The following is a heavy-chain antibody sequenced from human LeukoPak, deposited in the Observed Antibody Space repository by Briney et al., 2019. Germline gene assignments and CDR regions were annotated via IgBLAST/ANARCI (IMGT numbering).Heavy chain of an antibody. CDR3: ARFYGLGYFDY. CDR1: GGSFSGYY. D-gene: IGHD4-17*01. V-gene: IGHV4-34*01. J-gene: IGHJ4*02. Sequence: SETLSLTCAVYGGSFSGYYWSWIRQPPGKGLEWIGEINHSGSTNYNPSLKSRVTISVDTSKNQFSLKLSSVTAADTAAYYCARFYGLGYFDYWGQGTLVTVSS. CDR2: INHSGST.